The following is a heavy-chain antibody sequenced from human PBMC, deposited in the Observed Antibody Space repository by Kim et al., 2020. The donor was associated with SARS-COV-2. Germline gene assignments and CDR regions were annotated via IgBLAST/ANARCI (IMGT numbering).Heavy chain of an antibody. D-gene: IGHD1-26*01. CDR3: ARRRVWGFDP. J-gene: IGHJ5*02. V-gene: IGHV7-4-1*02. CDR2: NP. Sequence: NPTYAQGFTGRVVFSLDTSVNTAYLQISSLKADDTAIYYCARRRVWGFDPWGQGTLVTVSS.